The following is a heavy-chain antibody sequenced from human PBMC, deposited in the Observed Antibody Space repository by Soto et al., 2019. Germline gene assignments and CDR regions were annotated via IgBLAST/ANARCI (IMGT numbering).Heavy chain of an antibody. J-gene: IGHJ4*02. Sequence: LGESLKISCKASGYIIKNYWLGWVRQMLGQGLEWMGIIFPDDSDTRYSPSFQGHVTISVDKSIRTAYVQWSSLKASDSAIYYCFRGGVTSRTFDYWGQGTLVTVSS. V-gene: IGHV5-51*01. D-gene: IGHD3-16*01. CDR2: IFPDDSDT. CDR1: GYIIKNYW. CDR3: FRGGVTSRTFDY.